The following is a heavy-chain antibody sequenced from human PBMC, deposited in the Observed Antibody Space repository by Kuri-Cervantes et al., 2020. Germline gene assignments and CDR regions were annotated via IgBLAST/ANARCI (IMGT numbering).Heavy chain of an antibody. Sequence: GESLKISCAASGLSFNNYGMHWVRQAPGKGLQWVAFIRYDGSDKYYTNSVKGRFTISRDNSKNTLYLQINSLRIEDTAVYYCAKDLDSSGYQLFDYWGQGTLVTVSS. CDR1: GLSFNNYG. V-gene: IGHV3-30*02. CDR3: AKDLDSSGYQLFDY. J-gene: IGHJ4*02. CDR2: IRYDGSDK. D-gene: IGHD3-22*01.